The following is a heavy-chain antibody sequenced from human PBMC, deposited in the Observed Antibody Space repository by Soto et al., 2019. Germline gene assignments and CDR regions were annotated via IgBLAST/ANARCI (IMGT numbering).Heavy chain of an antibody. D-gene: IGHD3-3*01. CDR3: ARSVEWLEIPNYWFDP. Sequence: QVQLVQSGAEVKKPGASVKVSCKASGYTFTSYGISWVRQAPGQGLEWMGWISAYNGNTNYAQKLQGRVTMTTDTSTSTAYMELGSLRSDDTGVYYCARSVEWLEIPNYWFDPWGQGTLVTVSS. V-gene: IGHV1-18*04. CDR2: ISAYNGNT. CDR1: GYTFTSYG. J-gene: IGHJ5*02.